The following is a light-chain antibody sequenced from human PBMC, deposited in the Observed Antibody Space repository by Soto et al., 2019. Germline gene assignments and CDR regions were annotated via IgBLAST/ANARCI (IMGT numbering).Light chain of an antibody. CDR3: QQYGRIPLT. J-gene: IGKJ4*01. CDR1: QSVSRNY. CDR2: DSS. Sequence: EIVLTQSPGTLSLSPGERASLSCRASQSVSRNYVAWYQLRSGQPPRLLIYDSSTRATGIPDRFSGSGSGADFTLTISRLEPGDFAVYFCQQYGRIPLTFGGGSRVEIK. V-gene: IGKV3-20*01.